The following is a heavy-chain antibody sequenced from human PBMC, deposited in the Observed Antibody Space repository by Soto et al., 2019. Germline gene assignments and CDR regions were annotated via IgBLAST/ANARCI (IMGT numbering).Heavy chain of an antibody. Sequence: GGSLRLSCAASGFTLRSYWMSWVRQAPGKGLEWISSISGSGFKKYYADSVKGRFTISRDNSKSTVYLELNNLSAEDTAVYHCAKNQGVELVPLATVDWFDPWGQGSVVTVSS. J-gene: IGHJ5*02. V-gene: IGHV3-23*01. D-gene: IGHD1-26*01. CDR2: ISGSGFKK. CDR3: AKNQGVELVPLATVDWFDP. CDR1: GFTLRSYW.